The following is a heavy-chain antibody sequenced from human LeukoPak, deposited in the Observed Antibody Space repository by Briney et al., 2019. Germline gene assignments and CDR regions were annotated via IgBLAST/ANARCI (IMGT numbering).Heavy chain of an antibody. D-gene: IGHD1-26*01. V-gene: IGHV4-34*01. CDR2: INHSGST. Sequence: SGGSLRLSCAASGFTFGSYAMTWIRQPPGKGLEWIGEINHSGSTNYNPSLKSRVTISVDTSKNQFSLKLSSVTAADTAVYYCARGSGSRGYYFDYWGQGTLVTVSS. CDR3: ARGSGSRGYYFDY. CDR1: GFTFGSYA. J-gene: IGHJ4*02.